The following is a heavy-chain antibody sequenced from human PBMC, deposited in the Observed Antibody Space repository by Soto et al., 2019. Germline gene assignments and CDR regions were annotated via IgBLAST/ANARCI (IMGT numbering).Heavy chain of an antibody. D-gene: IGHD5-12*01. CDR2: ISSDGNYK. CDR3: ARQKKRGVWLCDF. CDR1: GFTFSSYA. J-gene: IGHJ4*02. Sequence: VQLVESGGGVVQPGRSLRLSCAASGFTFSSYALHWVRQAPGKGLDWVAVISSDGNYKYYADSVKGRFTISRDNSKSTLYLQMNSLRAEDTAVYYCARQKKRGVWLCDFWGQGTLVTVSS. V-gene: IGHV3-30-3*01.